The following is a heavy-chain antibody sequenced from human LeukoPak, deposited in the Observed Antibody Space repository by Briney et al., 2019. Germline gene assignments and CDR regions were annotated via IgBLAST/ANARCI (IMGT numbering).Heavy chain of an antibody. CDR2: INPNSGGT. J-gene: IGHJ4*02. V-gene: IGHV1-2*02. CDR3: ARVLYSYDSSGGNDY. Sequence: GASVKVSCKASGYTFTSYGISWGRQAPGQGLEWMGWINPNSGGTNYAQKFQGRVTMTRDTSISTAYMELSRLRSDDTAVYYCARVLYSYDSSGGNDYWGQGTLVTVSS. D-gene: IGHD3-22*01. CDR1: GYTFTSYG.